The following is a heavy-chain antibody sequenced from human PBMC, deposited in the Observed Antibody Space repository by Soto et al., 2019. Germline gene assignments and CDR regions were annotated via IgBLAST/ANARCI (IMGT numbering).Heavy chain of an antibody. CDR2: INSDGSST. D-gene: IGHD2-15*01. CDR1: GFTFSSYW. CDR3: VRTRRVVAAATRGDY. J-gene: IGHJ4*01. Sequence: EVQLVESGGGLVQPGESLRLSCAASGFTFSSYWMHWVRQAPGKGLVWVSRINSDGSSTSYAGSVKGRFTISRDNAKNTLYLQMNSLRAEDTAVYYCVRTRRVVAAATRGDYWGHGTLVTVSA. V-gene: IGHV3-74*01.